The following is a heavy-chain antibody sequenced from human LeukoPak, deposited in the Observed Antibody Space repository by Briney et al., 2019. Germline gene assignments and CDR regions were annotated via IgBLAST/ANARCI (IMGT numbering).Heavy chain of an antibody. J-gene: IGHJ6*03. CDR3: TTGAAARPLFYYYMDV. D-gene: IGHD6-6*01. V-gene: IGHV3-15*01. CDR2: IKSKSDGGTT. CDR1: GLTFSNAW. Sequence: GSLRLSCAASGLTFSNAWMSWVRQAPGKGLEWVGRIKSKSDGGTTDYAAPVKGRFTISRDDSKDTLYLQMNSLKTEDTAVYFCTTGAAARPLFYYYMDVWGKGTTVTVSS.